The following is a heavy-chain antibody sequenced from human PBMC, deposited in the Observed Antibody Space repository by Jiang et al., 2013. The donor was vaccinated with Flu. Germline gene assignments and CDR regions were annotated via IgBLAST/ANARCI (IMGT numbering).Heavy chain of an antibody. J-gene: IGHJ6*02. CDR1: GFTVSSNY. D-gene: IGHD5-24*01. CDR3: ARDKQERRDGNYYYYYGMDV. CDR2: IYSGGST. Sequence: SGGGVVQPGGSLRLSCAASGFTVSSNYMSWVRQAPGKGLEWVSVIYSGGSTYYADSVKGRFTISRDNSKNTLYLQMNSLRAEDTAVYYCARDKQERRDGNYYYYYGMDVWGQGTTVTVSS. V-gene: IGHV3-66*01.